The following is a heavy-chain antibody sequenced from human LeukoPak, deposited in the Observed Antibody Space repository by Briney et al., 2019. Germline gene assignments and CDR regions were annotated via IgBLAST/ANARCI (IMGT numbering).Heavy chain of an antibody. CDR2: IYHSGST. J-gene: IGHJ3*02. D-gene: IGHD3-10*01. Sequence: SETLSLTCAVSGGSISSGGYSWSWIRQPPGKGLEWIGYIYHSGSTYYNPSLKSRVTISVDRSKNQFSLKLSSVTAADTAVYYCARGGITSGAWAFDIWGQGTMVTVSS. CDR1: GGSISSGGYS. CDR3: ARGGITSGAWAFDI. V-gene: IGHV4-30-2*01.